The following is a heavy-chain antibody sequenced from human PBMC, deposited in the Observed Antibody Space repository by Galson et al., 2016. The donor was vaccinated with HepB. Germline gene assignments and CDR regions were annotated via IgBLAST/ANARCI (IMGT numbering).Heavy chain of an antibody. J-gene: IGHJ4*02. CDR1: GYTFTNYA. V-gene: IGHV1-3*01. D-gene: IGHD3-10*01. CDR3: ARDRFTIVASGPPLDD. CDR2: VNAANGNT. Sequence: SVKVSCKASGYTFTNYAVHWVRQAPGQRLEWMGWVNAANGNTKYSQKFQGRVTISRDTPASTVYMELNSLRSEDTAMYYCARDRFTIVASGPPLDDSGQGTLVTVSS.